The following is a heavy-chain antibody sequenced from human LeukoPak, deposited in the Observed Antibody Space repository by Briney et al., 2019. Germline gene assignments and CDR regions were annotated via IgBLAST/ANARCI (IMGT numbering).Heavy chain of an antibody. D-gene: IGHD3-3*02. J-gene: IGHJ4*02. CDR3: ARIGPILGAAWVDY. V-gene: IGHV4-28*01. CDR1: GYSISSNHW. Sequence: KASDTLSLTCAVSGYSISSNHWWGWIRPPPGKGLECIGYIFYAGSTYYDPSLKSRVTMSVDTSKNQFSLRLSSVTAVDTAVYYCARIGPILGAAWVDYWGQGTLVSVSS. CDR2: IFYAGST.